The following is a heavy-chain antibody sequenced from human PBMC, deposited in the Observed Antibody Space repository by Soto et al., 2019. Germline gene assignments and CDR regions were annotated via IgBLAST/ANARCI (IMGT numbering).Heavy chain of an antibody. CDR2: ISAYNGNT. Sequence: ASVKVSCKASGYTFTSYGISWVRQAPGQGLEWMGWISAYNGNTNYAQKLQGRVTMTTDTSTSTAYMELRSLRSDDTAVYYCARVAGGIQLWTYYFDYWGKGTLVTSPQ. V-gene: IGHV1-18*01. CDR1: GYTFTSYG. D-gene: IGHD5-18*01. J-gene: IGHJ4*02. CDR3: ARVAGGIQLWTYYFDY.